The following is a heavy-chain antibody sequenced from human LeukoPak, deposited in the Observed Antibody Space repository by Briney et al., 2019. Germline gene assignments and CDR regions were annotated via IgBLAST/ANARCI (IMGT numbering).Heavy chain of an antibody. CDR2: IYYSGST. Sequence: ETLSLTCTVSGGSISSYYWSWIRQPPGKGLEWIGYIYYSGSTNYNPSLKSRVTISVDTSKIQLSLKLSSVTAADTAVYYCARGGYGSGSYGGYYYYMDVWGKGTTVTVSS. D-gene: IGHD3-10*01. CDR3: ARGGYGSGSYGGYYYYMDV. CDR1: GGSISSYY. J-gene: IGHJ6*03. V-gene: IGHV4-59*01.